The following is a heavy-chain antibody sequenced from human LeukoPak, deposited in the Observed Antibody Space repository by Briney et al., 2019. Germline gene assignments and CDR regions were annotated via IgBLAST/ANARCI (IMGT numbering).Heavy chain of an antibody. J-gene: IGHJ5*02. CDR1: GGSISSYY. Sequence: SETLSLTCTVSGGSISSYYWSWIRQPPGKGLEWIGEINHSGSTNYNPSLKSRVTISVDTSKNQFSLKLSSVTAADTAVYYCARKGRYFDWSLRWNWFDPWGQGTLVTVSS. V-gene: IGHV4-34*01. CDR2: INHSGST. D-gene: IGHD3-9*01. CDR3: ARKGRYFDWSLRWNWFDP.